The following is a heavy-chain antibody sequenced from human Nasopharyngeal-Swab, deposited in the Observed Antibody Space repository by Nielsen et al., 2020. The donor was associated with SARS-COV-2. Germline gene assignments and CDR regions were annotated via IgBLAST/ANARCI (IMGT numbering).Heavy chain of an antibody. CDR1: GFTFSDHA. Sequence: GESLKISCAASGFTFSDHAIHWVRQAPGKGLEWVAVISYDETDQYYSGSVKGRFTISRDSSKTVAYLQMNSLRPEDTGLYYCAKEMFKYGSGVSSDGFDVWGQGTRVTVSS. V-gene: IGHV3-30*18. CDR3: AKEMFKYGSGVSSDGFDV. J-gene: IGHJ3*01. CDR2: ISYDETDQ. D-gene: IGHD3-10*01.